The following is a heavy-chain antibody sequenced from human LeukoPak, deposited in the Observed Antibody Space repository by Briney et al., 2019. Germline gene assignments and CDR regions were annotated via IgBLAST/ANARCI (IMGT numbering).Heavy chain of an antibody. CDR1: GYTFTGYY. V-gene: IGHV1-46*01. CDR3: AREPYYDSSGSLDY. CDR2: INPSGGST. D-gene: IGHD3-22*01. Sequence: GASVNVSCKASGYTFTGYYMHWVRQAPGQGLECMGIINPSGGSTSYAQKFQGRVTMTRDMSTSTVYMELSSLRSEDMAVYYCAREPYYDSSGSLDYWGQGTLVTVSS. J-gene: IGHJ4*02.